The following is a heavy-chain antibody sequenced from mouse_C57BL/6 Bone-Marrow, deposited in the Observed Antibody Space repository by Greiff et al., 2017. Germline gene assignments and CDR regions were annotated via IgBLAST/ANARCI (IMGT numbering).Heavy chain of an antibody. CDR1: GFSLTSYG. Sequence: QVQLQQSGPGLVAPSQSLSITCTVSGFSLTSYGVDWVRQPPGKGLEWLGVIWGGGSTNYNSALMSRLSISNDNSKSQVFLKMNSLQSDDTAMYYCAKHGDWDVGMWYFDVGGTGTTVTGSS. J-gene: IGHJ1*03. D-gene: IGHD4-1*01. CDR2: IWGGGST. CDR3: AKHGDWDVGMWYFDV. V-gene: IGHV2-9*01.